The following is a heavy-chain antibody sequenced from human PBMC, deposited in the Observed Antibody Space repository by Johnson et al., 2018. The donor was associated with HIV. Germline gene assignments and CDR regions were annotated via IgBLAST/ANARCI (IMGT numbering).Heavy chain of an antibody. CDR3: ARIPGSGWEHDAFDI. J-gene: IGHJ3*02. Sequence: QMLLVESGGGVVRPGGSLRLSCTASGFTFSTYGMHWVRQAPGKGLEWVALIWYDGSDKYYADSVKGRFTISRDNSKNMLYLQMNSLRAEDTAVYYCARIPGSGWEHDAFDIWGQGRMVTVSS. CDR2: IWYDGSDK. D-gene: IGHD6-19*01. CDR1: GFTFSTYG. V-gene: IGHV3-33*03.